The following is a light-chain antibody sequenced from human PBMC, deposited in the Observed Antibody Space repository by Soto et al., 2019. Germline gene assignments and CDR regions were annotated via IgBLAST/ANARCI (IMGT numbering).Light chain of an antibody. CDR2: GAS. CDR3: QQYNNWPPWT. V-gene: IGKV3-15*01. CDR1: QSVSSD. J-gene: IGKJ1*01. Sequence: ETVLTQSPGTLSLSPGERATLFCRASQSVSSDYLAWYQQKPGQAPRLLIYGASTRATGIPARFSGSGSGTEFTLTISSLQSEDFAVYYCQQYNNWPPWTFGQGTKVDIK.